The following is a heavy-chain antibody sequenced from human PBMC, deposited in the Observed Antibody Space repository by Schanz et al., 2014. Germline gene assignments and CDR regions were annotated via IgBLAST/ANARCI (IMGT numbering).Heavy chain of an antibody. J-gene: IGHJ4*02. CDR1: GFTFSSYG. Sequence: QVQLVESGGGVVQPGRSLRLSCAASGFTFSSYGMHWVRQAPGKGLEWVSCTNGDGTNAKYADSVKGRFTISRDNAKNTLYLQMNSLRAEDTAVYYCARDSRPNYDFLTAYYSIDYWGQGTLVTVSS. CDR3: ARDSRPNYDFLTAYYSIDY. D-gene: IGHD3-9*01. CDR2: TNGDGTNA. V-gene: IGHV3-30*19.